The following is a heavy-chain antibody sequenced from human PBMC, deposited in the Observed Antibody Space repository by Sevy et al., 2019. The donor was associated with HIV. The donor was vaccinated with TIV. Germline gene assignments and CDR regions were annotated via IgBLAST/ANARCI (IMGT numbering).Heavy chain of an antibody. D-gene: IGHD2-15*01. CDR3: AKGHVVVVAATPEVYGIDV. CDR2: IRYDGSNK. Sequence: GGSLRISCAASGFTFSSYGMHWVRQAPGKGLEWVAFIRYDGSNKYYADSVKGRFTISRDNSKNTLCLQMNSLRAEDTAVYYCAKGHVVVVAATPEVYGIDVWGQGTTVTVSS. V-gene: IGHV3-30*02. CDR1: GFTFSSYG. J-gene: IGHJ6*02.